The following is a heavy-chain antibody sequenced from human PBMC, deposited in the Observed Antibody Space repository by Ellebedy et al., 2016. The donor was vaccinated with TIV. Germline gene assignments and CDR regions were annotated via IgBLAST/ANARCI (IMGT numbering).Heavy chain of an antibody. CDR2: INHSGST. Sequence: SETLSLXCAVYGGSFSGYYWSWIRQPPGKGLEWIGEINHSGSTNYNPSLKSRVTISVDTSKNQFSLKLSSVTAADTAVYYCARGRYYGSGSYYSYWGQGTLVTVSS. J-gene: IGHJ4*02. V-gene: IGHV4-34*01. D-gene: IGHD3-10*01. CDR3: ARGRYYGSGSYYSY. CDR1: GGSFSGYY.